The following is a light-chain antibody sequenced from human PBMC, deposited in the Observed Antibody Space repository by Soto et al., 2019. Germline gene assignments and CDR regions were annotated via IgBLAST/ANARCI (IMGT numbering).Light chain of an antibody. CDR2: ASV. CDR1: QSVSSY. J-gene: IGKJ5*01. CDR3: QLYGISPH. V-gene: IGKV3-20*01. Sequence: EIVLTPSPATLSLSPVERATLSCRASQSVSSYLAWYQQKPGQAPRLLIYASVTRATGIPDRFSGSASGTDFTLTINRLEPEDFAVYYCQLYGISPHFGQGTRLEIK.